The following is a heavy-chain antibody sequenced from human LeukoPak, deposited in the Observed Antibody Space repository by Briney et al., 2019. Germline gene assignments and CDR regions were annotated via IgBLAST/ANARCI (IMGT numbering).Heavy chain of an antibody. J-gene: IGHJ4*02. V-gene: IGHV3-23*01. CDR2: ISASGATT. D-gene: IGHD4-11*01. Sequence: PGGSLRLSCAASGFTFTSYAMNWVRQAPGKGLEWVSVISASGATTDYADSVKGRFIISRDTSKNTLYLQMNSLRAEDTAVYYCARSGGLQKFDYWGQGTLVTVSS. CDR3: ARSGGLQKFDY. CDR1: GFTFTSYA.